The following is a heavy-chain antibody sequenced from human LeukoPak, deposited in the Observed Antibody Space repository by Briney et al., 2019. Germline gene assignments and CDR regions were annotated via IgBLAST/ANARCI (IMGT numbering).Heavy chain of an antibody. CDR2: ISPNSGGT. D-gene: IGHD4-23*01. CDR3: ARGRGDTTVVTPHSNFDY. Sequence: ASVKVSCKASGYTFTSYYMHWVRQAPGQGLEWMGWISPNSGGTNYAQKFQGRVTMSRDTSIRTAYMELSRLRSDDTAVYYCARGRGDTTVVTPHSNFDYWGQGTLVTVSS. CDR1: GYTFTSYY. V-gene: IGHV1-2*02. J-gene: IGHJ4*02.